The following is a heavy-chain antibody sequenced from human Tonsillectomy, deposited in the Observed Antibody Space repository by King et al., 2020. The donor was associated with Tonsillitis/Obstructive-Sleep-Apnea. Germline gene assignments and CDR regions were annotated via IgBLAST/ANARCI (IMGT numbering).Heavy chain of an antibody. D-gene: IGHD3-16*01. CDR2: ISGHNGNT. J-gene: IGHJ6*03. CDR1: GYTFINYG. Sequence: QLVQSGGEVKKPGASVKVSCKAFGYTFINYGISWVRQAPGQGLEWLGWISGHNGNTNYAQKFQDRVTMTTDTSTSTAYMELRGLRSDDTAVYYCARAGEFYYMDVWGKGTTVIVSS. V-gene: IGHV1-18*01. CDR3: ARAGEFYYMDV.